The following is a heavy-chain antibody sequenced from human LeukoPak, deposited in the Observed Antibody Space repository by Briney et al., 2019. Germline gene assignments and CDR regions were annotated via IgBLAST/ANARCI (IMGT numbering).Heavy chain of an antibody. D-gene: IGHD5-18*01. CDR2: INCYGTST. CDR3: TTGGYTYGSLVDY. V-gene: IGHV3-74*01. Sequence: SCINCYGTSTTYADSVKGPFAISRDNATNTLYLQMSSLRAEDTAVYYCTTGGYTYGSLVDYWGQGTLVTVSS. J-gene: IGHJ4*02.